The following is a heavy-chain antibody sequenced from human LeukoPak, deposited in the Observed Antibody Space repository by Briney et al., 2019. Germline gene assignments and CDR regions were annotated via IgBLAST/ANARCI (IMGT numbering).Heavy chain of an antibody. D-gene: IGHD5-12*01. V-gene: IGHV3-23*01. Sequence: GGSLRLSCAASGFTFSSYAMSWVRQAPGKGLEWVSAISGSGGSTYYADSVKGRFTISRDNSKNTLYLRMNSLRAEDTAVYYCAKEGRGYSGYDTGVVTTWGQGTLVTVSS. CDR1: GFTFSSYA. CDR2: ISGSGGST. J-gene: IGHJ5*02. CDR3: AKEGRGYSGYDTGVVTT.